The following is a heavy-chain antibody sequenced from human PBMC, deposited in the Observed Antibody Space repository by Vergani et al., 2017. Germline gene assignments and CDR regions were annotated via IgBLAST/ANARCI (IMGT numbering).Heavy chain of an antibody. D-gene: IGHD6-19*01. CDR3: ARKGVAVAGKGYLDY. Sequence: QVQLVESGGGVVQPGRSLRLSCAASGFTFSSYGMHWVRQAPGKGLEGVAVIWYDGSNKYYADSVKGRFTISRDNSKNTLYLQMNSLRAEDTAVYYCARKGVAVAGKGYLDYWGQGTLVTVSS. J-gene: IGHJ4*02. CDR1: GFTFSSYG. CDR2: IWYDGSNK. V-gene: IGHV3-33*01.